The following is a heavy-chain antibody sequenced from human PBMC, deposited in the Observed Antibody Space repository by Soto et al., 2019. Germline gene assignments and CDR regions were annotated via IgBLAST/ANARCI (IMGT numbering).Heavy chain of an antibody. D-gene: IGHD3-22*01. CDR2: IIPIFGTA. Sequence: VKGYCKASGGAYSGDVSSFLRKTLGQGLEWMGGIIPIFGTANYAQKFQGRVTITADESTSTAYMELSSLRSEDTAVYYCARVRDSSGYYRFAYWGQGTLVTVSS. V-gene: IGHV1-69*13. CDR3: ARVRDSSGYYRFAY. J-gene: IGHJ4*02. CDR1: GGAYSGDV.